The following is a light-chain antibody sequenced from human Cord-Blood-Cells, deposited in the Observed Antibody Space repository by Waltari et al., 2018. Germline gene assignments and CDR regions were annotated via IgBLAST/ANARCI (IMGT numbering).Light chain of an antibody. Sequence: VIWMTQSPSLLSASTGDRVTLSCRMRQGISSYLAWYQQKPGKAPELLIYAASTLQSGVPSRFSGSGSGTDFTLTISCLQSEDFATYYCQQYYSFPPTFGQGTKVEIK. CDR1: QGISSY. J-gene: IGKJ1*01. CDR3: QQYYSFPPT. V-gene: IGKV1D-8*01. CDR2: AAS.